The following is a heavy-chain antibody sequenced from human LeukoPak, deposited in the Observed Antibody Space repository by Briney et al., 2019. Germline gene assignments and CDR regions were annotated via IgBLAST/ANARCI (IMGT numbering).Heavy chain of an antibody. CDR1: GYTFTSYD. Sequence: GASVKVSCKASGYTFTSYDISWVRQAPGQGLEWMGWISTYNGNTNYAQKRQGRVTMTTDTITTTAYMELRSLRSDDTAVYYCARDHSGNWFDPWGQGTLVTVSS. V-gene: IGHV1-18*01. J-gene: IGHJ5*02. CDR2: ISTYNGNT. CDR3: ARDHSGNWFDP. D-gene: IGHD1-26*01.